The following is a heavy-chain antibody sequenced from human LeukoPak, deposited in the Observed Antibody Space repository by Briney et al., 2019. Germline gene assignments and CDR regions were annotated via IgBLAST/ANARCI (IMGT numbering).Heavy chain of an antibody. Sequence: SETLSLTCTVSGDSISSYYWSWIRQPPGKGLEWIGDIYYSGSTNYNPSLKSRVTISVDTSKNQFSLRLSSVTAADTAVYYSARLASGSYGPLTPFDYWGQGTLVTVSS. D-gene: IGHD1-26*01. J-gene: IGHJ4*02. V-gene: IGHV4-59*08. CDR2: IYYSGST. CDR1: GDSISSYY. CDR3: ARLASGSYGPLTPFDY.